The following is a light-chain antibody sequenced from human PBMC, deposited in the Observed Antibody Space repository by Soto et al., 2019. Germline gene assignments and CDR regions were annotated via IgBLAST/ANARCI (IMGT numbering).Light chain of an antibody. CDR2: DAS. V-gene: IGKV3-11*01. J-gene: IGKJ4*01. CDR1: QSVSSY. Sequence: EIVLTPSPATLSLSPGERATLSCRASQSVSSYLAWYQQKPGQAPRLLIYDASNRATGIPARFSGSGSGTDFTLTISSLEPDDFAVDCCHQRSNCLTGGGGTNVEIK. CDR3: HQRSNCLT.